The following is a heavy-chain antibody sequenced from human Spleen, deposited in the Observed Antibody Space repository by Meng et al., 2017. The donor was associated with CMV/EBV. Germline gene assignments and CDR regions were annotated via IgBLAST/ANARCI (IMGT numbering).Heavy chain of an antibody. V-gene: IGHV3-43*01. J-gene: IGHJ4*02. D-gene: IGHD4-17*01. Sequence: GESLKISCAASGFTFDDYTMHWVRQAPGKGLEWVSLISWDGGSTYYADSVKGRFTISRDNSKNSLYLQMNSLRTEDTALYYCAKASGGDYPDYFDYWGQGTLVTVSS. CDR1: GFTFDDYT. CDR3: AKASGGDYPDYFDY. CDR2: ISWDGGST.